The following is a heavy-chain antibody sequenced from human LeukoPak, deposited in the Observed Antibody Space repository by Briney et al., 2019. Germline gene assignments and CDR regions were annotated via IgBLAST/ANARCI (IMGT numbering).Heavy chain of an antibody. Sequence: SETLSLTCAVHGGSFSGYYWTWIRQPPGKGLEWIGEINHSGTTNYNPSLKSRVSISVDTSKSQFSLKLTSVTAADTAVYYCARDSFSPFDYWGQGALVTVSS. CDR2: INHSGTT. CDR3: ARDSFSPFDY. D-gene: IGHD5-18*01. J-gene: IGHJ4*02. V-gene: IGHV4-34*01. CDR1: GGSFSGYY.